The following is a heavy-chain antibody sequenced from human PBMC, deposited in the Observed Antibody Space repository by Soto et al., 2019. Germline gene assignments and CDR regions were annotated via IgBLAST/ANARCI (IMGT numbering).Heavy chain of an antibody. CDR3: AKPIVAAGYYGMDV. CDR1: GFTFRSYD. D-gene: IGHD6-13*01. CDR2: ISFDGVKK. V-gene: IGHV3-30*18. Sequence: HPGGSLRLSCAASGFTFRSYDMHWVRQAPGKGLEWMGVISFDGVKKYYADSVKGRFTISRDSSKNKLYLQMNSLRAEDTAVYYCAKPIVAAGYYGMDVWGQGTTVTVSS. J-gene: IGHJ6*02.